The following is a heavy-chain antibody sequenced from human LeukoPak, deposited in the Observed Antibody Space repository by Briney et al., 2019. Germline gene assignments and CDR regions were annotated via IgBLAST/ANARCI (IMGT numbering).Heavy chain of an antibody. CDR2: INPNSGGT. J-gene: IGHJ4*02. V-gene: IGHV1-2*02. Sequence: ASVKVSCKASRYTFTGYYMHWVRQAPGQGLEWMGWINPNSGGTNYAQKFQGRVTMTRDTSISTAYMELSRLRSDDTAVYYCARDHPVAGTREFGYWGQGTLVTVSS. D-gene: IGHD6-19*01. CDR3: ARDHPVAGTREFGY. CDR1: RYTFTGYY.